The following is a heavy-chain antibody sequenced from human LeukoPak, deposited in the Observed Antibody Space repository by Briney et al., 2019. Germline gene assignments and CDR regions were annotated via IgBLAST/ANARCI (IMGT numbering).Heavy chain of an antibody. D-gene: IGHD7-27*01. V-gene: IGHV4-59*08. Sequence: SETLSLTCTVSGGSLNSYYWIWIRQPPGKGLEWMGYVHYSGTTKYNPSLKGRVTISVDTSKNQFSLKVSSVTAADTAVYYCARHENWGSTKGDSFYIWGQGKMVTVSS. J-gene: IGHJ3*02. CDR1: GGSLNSYY. CDR2: VHYSGTT. CDR3: ARHENWGSTKGDSFYI.